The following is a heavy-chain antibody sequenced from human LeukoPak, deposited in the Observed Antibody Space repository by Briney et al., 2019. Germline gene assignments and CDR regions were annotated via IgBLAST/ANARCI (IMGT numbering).Heavy chain of an antibody. D-gene: IGHD1-26*01. V-gene: IGHV3-9*03. J-gene: IGHJ4*02. Sequence: PGGSLRLSCAASGFTFDDYAMHWVRQAPGKGLGWVSGISWDSGSIGYADSVKGRFTISRDNAKNSLYLQMNSLRAEDMALYYCARGGSYLKAPFDYWGPGTLVTVSS. CDR2: ISWDSGSI. CDR3: ARGGSYLKAPFDY. CDR1: GFTFDDYA.